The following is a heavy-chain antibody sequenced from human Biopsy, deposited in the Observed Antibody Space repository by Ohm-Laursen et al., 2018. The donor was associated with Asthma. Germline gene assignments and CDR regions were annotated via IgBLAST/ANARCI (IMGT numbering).Heavy chain of an antibody. J-gene: IGHJ3*02. D-gene: IGHD3-9*01. CDR3: ARTYYDFLTGQVNDAFAM. Sequence: ASVKVSCKASGYTFINYAIHWVRQAPGQRLEWMGWINAGNGNTKYSQKFQGRVTITRDTSASTAYTDLSSLRSEDTAVYYCARTYYDFLTGQVNDAFAMWGQGTMVTVSS. V-gene: IGHV1-3*01. CDR2: INAGNGNT. CDR1: GYTFINYA.